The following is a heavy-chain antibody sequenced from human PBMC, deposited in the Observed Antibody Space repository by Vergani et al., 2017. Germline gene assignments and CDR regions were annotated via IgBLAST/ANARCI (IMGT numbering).Heavy chain of an antibody. V-gene: IGHV3-7*01. J-gene: IGHJ2*01. CDR2: VRQNGIQR. CDR1: GFDFNNFW. Sequence: EVQMVESGGGLVQPGGSLRLSCEASGFDFNNFWMTWVRQTPGKGLEWVANVRQNGIQRDYVDSVKGRFTISRDNVKKSVYLQMNSLRAEDTAVYYCAREXVVYYYPSEGYFDLWGRGTLVTVSS. CDR3: AREXVVYYYPSEGYFDL. D-gene: IGHD3-10*01.